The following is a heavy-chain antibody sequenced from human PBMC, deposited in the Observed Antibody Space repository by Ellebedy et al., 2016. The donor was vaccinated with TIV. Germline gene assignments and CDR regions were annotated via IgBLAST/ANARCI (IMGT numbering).Heavy chain of an antibody. Sequence: SGPTLVKPTQTLTLTCTFSGFSLSTSGMCVSWIRQPPGKALEWLARIDWDDDKYYSTSLKTRLTISKDTSKNQVVLTMTNMDPVDTATYYCARIYSSGRPPYFDYWGQGTLVTVSS. J-gene: IGHJ4*02. CDR1: GFSLSTSGMC. CDR2: IDWDDDK. D-gene: IGHD6-19*01. V-gene: IGHV2-70*11. CDR3: ARIYSSGRPPYFDY.